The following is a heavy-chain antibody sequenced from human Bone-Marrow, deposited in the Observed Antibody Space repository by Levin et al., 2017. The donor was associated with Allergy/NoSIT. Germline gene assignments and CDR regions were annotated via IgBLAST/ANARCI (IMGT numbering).Heavy chain of an antibody. Sequence: GGSLRLSCAASGFTFSSYGMHWVRQAPGKGLEWVAVISYDGSNKYYADSVKGRFTISRDNSKNTLYLQMNSLRAEDTAVYYCAKLSSRFWSGYYRGYFDYWGQGTLVTVSS. J-gene: IGHJ4*02. D-gene: IGHD3-3*01. CDR3: AKLSSRFWSGYYRGYFDY. CDR2: ISYDGSNK. CDR1: GFTFSSYG. V-gene: IGHV3-30*18.